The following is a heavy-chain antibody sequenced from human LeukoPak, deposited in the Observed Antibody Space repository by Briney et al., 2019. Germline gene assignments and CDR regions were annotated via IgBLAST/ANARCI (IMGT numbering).Heavy chain of an antibody. V-gene: IGHV3-30*04. J-gene: IGHJ4*02. D-gene: IGHD2-2*01. CDR2: ISYDGSNK. CDR1: GFTFSSYA. CDR3: ARVRDVVVPAFFDY. Sequence: PGRSLRLSCAASGFTFSSYAMHWVRQAPGKGLEGVAVISYDGSNKYYADSVKGRFTISRDNAKNSLYLQMNSLRAEDTAVYYCARVRDVVVPAFFDYWGQGTLVTVSS.